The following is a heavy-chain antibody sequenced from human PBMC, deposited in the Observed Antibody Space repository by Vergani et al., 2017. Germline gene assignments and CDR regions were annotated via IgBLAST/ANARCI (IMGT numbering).Heavy chain of an antibody. Sequence: QLQLQESGPGLVKPSETLSLTCTVSGGSISSSSYYWGWIRQPPGKGLEWIGSIYYSGSTYYNPSLKSRVTISVDTSKNQFSLKLSSVTAADTAVYYCARGDISGWYFDYWGQGTLVTVSS. D-gene: IGHD6-19*01. CDR2: IYYSGST. CDR1: GGSISSSSYY. V-gene: IGHV4-39*07. CDR3: ARGDISGWYFDY. J-gene: IGHJ4*02.